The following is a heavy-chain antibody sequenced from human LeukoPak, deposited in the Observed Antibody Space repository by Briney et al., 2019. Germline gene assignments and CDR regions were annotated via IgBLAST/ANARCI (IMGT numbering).Heavy chain of an antibody. CDR3: AKDYDILTGYPDY. D-gene: IGHD3-9*01. J-gene: IGHJ4*02. Sequence: GGSLRLSCAASGFTFSSYGMHWVRQAPGKGLEWVAFIRYDGSNKYYADSVKGRFTISRDNSKNALYLRMNSLRAEDTAVYYCAKDYDILTGYPDYWGQGTLVTVSS. V-gene: IGHV3-30*02. CDR1: GFTFSSYG. CDR2: IRYDGSNK.